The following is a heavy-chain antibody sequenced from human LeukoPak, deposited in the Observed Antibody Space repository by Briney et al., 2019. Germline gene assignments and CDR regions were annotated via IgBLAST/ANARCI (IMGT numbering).Heavy chain of an antibody. J-gene: IGHJ4*02. D-gene: IGHD6-13*01. CDR2: VFYSGTT. Sequence: NSSETLSLTCAVYGGSFSGYYWSWIRQPPGKGLEWIGYVFYSGTTNYNPSLKGRVTLLVDTSKNQFSLELNSVTAADTAVYYCARSGRGAAGTRYISDFWGQGTLVTVSS. V-gene: IGHV4-59*01. CDR1: GGSFSGYY. CDR3: ARSGRGAAGTRYISDF.